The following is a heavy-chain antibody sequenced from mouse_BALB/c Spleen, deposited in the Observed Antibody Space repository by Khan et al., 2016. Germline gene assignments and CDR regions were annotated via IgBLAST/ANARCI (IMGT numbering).Heavy chain of an antibody. Sequence: QIQLVQSGPELKKPGETVKISCKASGYTFTNYGMNWVKQAPGKGLKWMGWINTYTGEPTYADDFKGRFAFSLETSASTAYFQINNLKNEDMATYFSAGYRDGNYWGQGTTLTVSS. CDR3: AGYRDGNY. CDR1: GYTFTNYG. D-gene: IGHD2-1*01. V-gene: IGHV9-1*02. CDR2: INTYTGEP. J-gene: IGHJ2*01.